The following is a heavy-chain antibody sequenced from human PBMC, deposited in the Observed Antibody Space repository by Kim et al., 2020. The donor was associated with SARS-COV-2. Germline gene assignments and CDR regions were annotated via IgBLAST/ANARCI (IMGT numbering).Heavy chain of an antibody. V-gene: IGHV3-7*03. Sequence: GGSLRLSCASSGFTLSSYWMTWVRQAPGKELEWVAIIKQDGSENYYVDSVKGRFTISRDNAKNSLFLQMNNLRAEDTAIYYCARDAAGASDYWGQGTPVTVSS. D-gene: IGHD6-13*01. CDR3: ARDAAGASDY. J-gene: IGHJ4*02. CDR2: IKQDGSEN. CDR1: GFTLSSYW.